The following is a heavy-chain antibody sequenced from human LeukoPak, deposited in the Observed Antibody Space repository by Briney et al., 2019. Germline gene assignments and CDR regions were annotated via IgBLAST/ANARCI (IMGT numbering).Heavy chain of an antibody. J-gene: IGHJ3*02. CDR1: GGSISSYY. CDR3: ARELWFGELSALDI. D-gene: IGHD3-10*01. V-gene: IGHV4-4*07. CDR2: IYTSGST. Sequence: SETLSLTCTVSGGSISSYYWSWIRQPAGKGLEWIGRIYTSGSTNYNPSLKSRVTMSVDTSKNQFSLKLSSVTAADTAVYYCARELWFGELSALDIWGQGTMATVSS.